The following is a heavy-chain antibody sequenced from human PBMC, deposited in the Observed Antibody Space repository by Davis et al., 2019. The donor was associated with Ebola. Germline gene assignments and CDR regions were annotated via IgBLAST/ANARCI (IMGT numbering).Heavy chain of an antibody. CDR3: ARGTRRYYYGMDV. V-gene: IGHV5-51*01. CDR1: GYSFTSYW. J-gene: IGHJ6*02. Sequence: GESLKISCQGSGYSFTSYWIGWVRQMPGKGLEWMGIIYPGDSDTRYSPSFQGQVTISVDKSISTAYLQWSSLKASDTAMYYCARGTRRYYYGMDVWGQGTTVTVSS. CDR2: IYPGDSDT.